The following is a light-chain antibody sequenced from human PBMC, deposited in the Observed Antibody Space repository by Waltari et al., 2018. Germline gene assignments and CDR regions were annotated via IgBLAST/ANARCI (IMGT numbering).Light chain of an antibody. Sequence: QSVMTQPPSASGTPGQRVTISCSGSSSNIGSNTVNWYQHLPGAAPKLLLSSNNLRPLGVADRLSGSKSGTAASLAICGLQSEDEGDDYCAAWDDSPSGPVVFGGGTKLTV. J-gene: IGLJ2*01. CDR1: SSNIGSNT. V-gene: IGLV1-44*01. CDR3: AAWDDSPSGPVV. CDR2: SNN.